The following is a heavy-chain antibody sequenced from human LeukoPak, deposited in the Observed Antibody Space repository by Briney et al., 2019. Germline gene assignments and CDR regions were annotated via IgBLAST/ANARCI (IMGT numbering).Heavy chain of an antibody. J-gene: IGHJ5*02. V-gene: IGHV3-30*03. D-gene: IGHD5-18*01. CDR1: GFTFSSYG. Sequence: GGSLRLSCAASGFTFSSYGMHWVRQAPGKGLEWVAVISYDGSNKYYADSVKGRFTISRDNSKNTLYLQMNSLRAEDTAVYYCARDSLSYGLVDWFDPWGQGTLVTVSS. CDR2: ISYDGSNK. CDR3: ARDSLSYGLVDWFDP.